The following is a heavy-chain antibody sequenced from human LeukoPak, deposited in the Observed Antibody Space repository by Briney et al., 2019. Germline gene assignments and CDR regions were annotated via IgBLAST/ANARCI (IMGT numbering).Heavy chain of an antibody. V-gene: IGHV3-30*02. CDR3: ARDMGYYDFWSGLDY. D-gene: IGHD3-3*01. CDR2: IRYDGSNK. J-gene: IGHJ4*02. Sequence: GGSLRLSCAASGFTFKNYGMLWVRQAPGKGLEWVAFIRYDGSNKYYADSVKGRFTISRDNSKNTLYLQMNSLRTEDTAIYYCARDMGYYDFWSGLDYWGQGTLVTVSS. CDR1: GFTFKNYG.